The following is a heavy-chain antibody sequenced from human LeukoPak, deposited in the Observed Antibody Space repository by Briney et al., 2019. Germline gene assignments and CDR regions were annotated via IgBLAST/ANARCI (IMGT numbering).Heavy chain of an antibody. CDR1: GFTFSSYP. J-gene: IGHJ4*02. V-gene: IGHV3-30*15. CDR3: ARDVATYVPTFFDH. D-gene: IGHD1-26*01. Sequence: GGSLRLSCAASGFTFSSYPMHWVRQAPGKELEWVALISYDVSKKYYADSVKGRFTISRDNSKNTLYLQMSSLRTEDTAVYYCARDVATYVPTFFDHWGQGTLVTVSS. CDR2: ISYDVSKK.